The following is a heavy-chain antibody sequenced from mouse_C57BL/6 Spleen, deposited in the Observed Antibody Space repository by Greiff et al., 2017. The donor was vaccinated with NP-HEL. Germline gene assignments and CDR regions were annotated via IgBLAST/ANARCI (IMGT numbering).Heavy chain of an antibody. Sequence: EVQLVESGPGLVKPSQSLSLTCSVTGYSITSGYYWNWIRQFPGNQLEWMGYISYDGSNNYNPSLKNRISITRDTSKNQFFLKLNSVTTEDTATYYCARGRDYSNSWYFDVWGTGTTVTVSS. J-gene: IGHJ1*03. V-gene: IGHV3-6*01. CDR2: ISYDGSN. CDR3: ARGRDYSNSWYFDV. D-gene: IGHD2-5*01. CDR1: GYSITSGYY.